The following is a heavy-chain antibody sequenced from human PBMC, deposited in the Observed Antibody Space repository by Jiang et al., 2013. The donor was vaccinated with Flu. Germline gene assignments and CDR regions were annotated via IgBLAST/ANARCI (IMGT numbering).Heavy chain of an antibody. J-gene: IGHJ4*02. CDR3: TTVGLWFGESDYFDY. Sequence: VQLLESGGGLVKPGGSLRLSCAASGFTFSNAWMSWVRQAPGKGLEWVGRIKSKTDGGTTDYAAPAKGRFTISRDDSKNTLYLQMNSLKTEDTAVYYCTTVGLWFGESDYFDYWGQGTLVTVSS. CDR1: GFTFSNAW. V-gene: IGHV3-15*01. D-gene: IGHD3-10*01. CDR2: IKSKTDGGTT.